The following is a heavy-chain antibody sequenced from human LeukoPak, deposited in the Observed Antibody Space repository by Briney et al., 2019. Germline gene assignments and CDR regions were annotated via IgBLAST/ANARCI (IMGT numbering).Heavy chain of an antibody. CDR3: ARGATLRTLPVDY. V-gene: IGHV3-21*01. CDR2: ISTSSNYI. D-gene: IGHD1-26*01. CDR1: GFTFSTYS. J-gene: IGHJ4*02. Sequence: GGSLRLSCAASGFTFSTYSMNWVRQAPGKGLEWVSSISTSSNYIYYADSVKGRFTISRDNAKNSLYLQMNSLRAEDTAVYYCARGATLRTLPVDYWGQGTLVTVSS.